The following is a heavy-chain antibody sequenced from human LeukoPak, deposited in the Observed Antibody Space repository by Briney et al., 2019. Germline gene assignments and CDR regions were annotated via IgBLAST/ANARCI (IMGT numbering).Heavy chain of an antibody. CDR2: IIPILGIA. V-gene: IGHV1-69*04. CDR1: GGTFSSYA. Sequence: SVKVSCKASGGTFSSYAISWVRQAPGQGLEWMGRIIPILGIANYAQKFQGRVTITADKSTSTAYMELSSLRSEDTAVYYCAREGSTSSSYYYYGMDVWGQGTLVTVSS. D-gene: IGHD2-2*01. CDR3: AREGSTSSSYYYYGMDV. J-gene: IGHJ6*02.